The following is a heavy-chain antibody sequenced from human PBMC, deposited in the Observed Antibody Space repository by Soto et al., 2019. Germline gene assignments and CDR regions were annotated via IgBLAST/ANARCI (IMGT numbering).Heavy chain of an antibody. D-gene: IGHD3-3*01. J-gene: IGHJ6*02. CDR1: GXTFSSYA. CDR2: ISGSGGST. V-gene: IGHV3-23*01. Sequence: PGGSLRLSCAASGXTFSSYAMSWVRQAPGKGLEWVSAISGSGGSTYYADSVKGRFTISRDNSKNTLYLQMNSLRAEDTAVYYCAKDNYDPPYGMDVWGQGTTVTVSS. CDR3: AKDNYDPPYGMDV.